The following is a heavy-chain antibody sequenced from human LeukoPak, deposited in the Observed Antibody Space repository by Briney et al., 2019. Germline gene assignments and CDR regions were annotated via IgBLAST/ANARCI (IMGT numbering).Heavy chain of an antibody. CDR1: GFTFTSSA. Sequence: PSVKVSCKASGFTFTSSAVQWVRQARGQRLEWIGWIVVGSGNTNYAQKFQERVTITRDMSTSTAYMELRSLRSEDTAVYYCAAAPTYSSGWRRGWDFDIWGQGTMVTVSS. V-gene: IGHV1-58*01. CDR2: IVVGSGNT. CDR3: AAAPTYSSGWRRGWDFDI. J-gene: IGHJ3*02. D-gene: IGHD6-19*01.